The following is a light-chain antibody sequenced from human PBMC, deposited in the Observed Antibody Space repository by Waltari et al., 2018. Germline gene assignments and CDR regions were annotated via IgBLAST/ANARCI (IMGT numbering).Light chain of an antibody. Sequence: IQMTQPPSTLSASVADRVPSTCPASQSIGNWLAWYQQKPGKAPKLLIYKASILESGVPSRFSGRGSGTEFTLTISSLQPDDFATYYCQQYNSYSIIFGQGTKVEIK. CDR3: QQYNSYSII. CDR1: QSIGNW. J-gene: IGKJ1*01. CDR2: KAS. V-gene: IGKV1-5*03.